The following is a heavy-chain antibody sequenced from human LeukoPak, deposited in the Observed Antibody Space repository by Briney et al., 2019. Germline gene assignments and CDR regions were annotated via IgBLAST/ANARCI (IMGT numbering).Heavy chain of an antibody. CDR2: ISYDGSNK. CDR1: GFTFSSYG. Sequence: PGGSLRLSCAASGFTFSSYGMHWVRRAPGKGLEWVAVISYDGSNKYYADSVKGRFTISRDNSKNTLYLQMNSLRAEDTAVYYCAKGFITGTTYFDYWGQGTLVTVSS. V-gene: IGHV3-30*18. CDR3: AKGFITGTTYFDY. J-gene: IGHJ4*02. D-gene: IGHD1-20*01.